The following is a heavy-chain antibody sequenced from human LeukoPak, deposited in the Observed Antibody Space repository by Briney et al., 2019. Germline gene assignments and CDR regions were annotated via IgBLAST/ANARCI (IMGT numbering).Heavy chain of an antibody. Sequence: GASVKVSCKVSGDTLTEFAMHWVRQAPGKGLERMGGFDPEDGETIYAQKFQGRVIMSEDTSTDTAYMELSSLRSEDTAVYYCAADRFSIFGVVITPKNYYGMDVWGQGTTVTVSS. V-gene: IGHV1-24*01. D-gene: IGHD3-3*01. CDR1: GDTLTEFA. J-gene: IGHJ6*02. CDR3: AADRFSIFGVVITPKNYYGMDV. CDR2: FDPEDGET.